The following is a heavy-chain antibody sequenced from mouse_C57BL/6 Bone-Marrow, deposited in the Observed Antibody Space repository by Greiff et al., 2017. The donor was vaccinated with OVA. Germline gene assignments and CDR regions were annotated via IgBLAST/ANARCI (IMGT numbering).Heavy chain of an antibody. CDR1: YTFSRRVH. CDR3: SEDSAVYYCALNYYGSSYFDY. CDR2: GQGLEWIG. V-gene: IGHV1-87*01. D-gene: IGHD1-1*01. Sequence: VKLMESGPELARPWASVKISCQAFYTFSRRVHFAIRDTNYWMQWVKQRPGQGLEWIGAIYPGNGDTSYNQKFKGKATLTADKSSSTAYMLRSSVTSEDSAVYYCALNYYGSSYFDYWGQGTTLTVSS. J-gene: IGHJ2*01.